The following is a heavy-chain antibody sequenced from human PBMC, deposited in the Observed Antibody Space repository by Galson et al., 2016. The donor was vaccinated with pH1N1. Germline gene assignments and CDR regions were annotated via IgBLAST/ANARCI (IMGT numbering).Heavy chain of an antibody. V-gene: IGHV6-1*01. CDR3: ARDGIAAAGIRRDQYYFDY. D-gene: IGHD6-13*01. CDR2: TYYRSMWYN. J-gene: IGHJ4*02. CDR1: GDSVSSNSAA. Sequence: CAISGDSVSSNSAAWNWIRQSPSRGLEWLGRTYYRSMWYNDYAVSVKSRITINPDTSKNQFPLQLNSVTPEDTAVYYCARDGIAAAGIRRDQYYFDYWGQGTLVTVSS.